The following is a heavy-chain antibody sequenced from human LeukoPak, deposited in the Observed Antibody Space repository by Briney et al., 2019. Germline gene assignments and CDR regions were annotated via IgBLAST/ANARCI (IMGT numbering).Heavy chain of an antibody. V-gene: IGHV4-34*01. J-gene: IGHJ6*04. CDR2: INYSGST. D-gene: IGHD3-10*01. Sequence: SETLSLTCAVYGGSFSGYYWSWIRQPPGKGLEWIGEINYSGSTNYNPSLKSRVTILVDTSKNQFSLKLSSVTAADTAVYYCARGHGSGSYYNLLYYYGMDVWGKGTTVTVSS. CDR3: ARGHGSGSYYNLLYYYGMDV. CDR1: GGSFSGYY.